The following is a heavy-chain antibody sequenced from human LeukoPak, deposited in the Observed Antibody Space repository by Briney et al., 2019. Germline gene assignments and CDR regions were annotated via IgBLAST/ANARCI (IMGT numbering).Heavy chain of an antibody. J-gene: IGHJ4*02. CDR3: ARSRGYSYGWYFDY. V-gene: IGHV1-3*01. CDR2: INAGNGNT. Sequence: ASVKVSCKASGYTFTSYAMHWVRQAPGQRLEWMGWINAGNGNTKYSQKFQGRVTITRDTSASTAYMELSSLRSEDTAVHYCARSRGYSYGWYFDYWGQGTLVTVSS. D-gene: IGHD5-18*01. CDR1: GYTFTSYA.